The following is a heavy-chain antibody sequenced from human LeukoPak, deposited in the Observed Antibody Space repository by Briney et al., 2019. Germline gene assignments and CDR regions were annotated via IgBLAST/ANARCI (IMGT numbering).Heavy chain of an antibody. J-gene: IGHJ4*02. CDR2: IHPNGRDT. CDR1: GYTFIDHH. CDR3: SAHYGPGPV. D-gene: IGHD3-10*01. V-gene: IGHV1-2*02. Sequence: ASVEVSCRASGYTFIDHHILWVRQAPGQGLEWMGWIHPNGRDTQYAQKFQDRMTMTTDTSITTAYMELHSVTSDDTAVYYCSAHYGPGPVWGQGTLITASS.